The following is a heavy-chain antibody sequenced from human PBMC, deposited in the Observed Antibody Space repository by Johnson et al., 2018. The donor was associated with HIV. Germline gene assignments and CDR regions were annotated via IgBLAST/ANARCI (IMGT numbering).Heavy chain of an antibody. CDR3: ARVPNDAFDI. V-gene: IGHV3-30-3*01. Sequence: QVQLVESGGGVVQPGRSLRLSCAASGFTFSSYAMHWVRQAPGKGLEWVAVISYDGSNKYYADSVKGRFTISRDNSKNTLYLQMNSLRAEDTAGYYCARVPNDAFDIWGQGTMVTVSS. J-gene: IGHJ3*02. CDR2: ISYDGSNK. CDR1: GFTFSSYA.